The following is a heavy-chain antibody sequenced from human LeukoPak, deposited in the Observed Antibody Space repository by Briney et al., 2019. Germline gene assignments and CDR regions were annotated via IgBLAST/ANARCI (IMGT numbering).Heavy chain of an antibody. Sequence: SETLSLTCTVSGGTITEFYWCWIRQPAGKGLEWIGHVYSTGSTNYNPSFKSRVTMSVDMSKNQFSLKLTSVTAADTAVYYCARGGWLPPDFWGQGTLVIVSS. D-gene: IGHD3-22*01. CDR1: GGTITEFY. V-gene: IGHV4-4*07. CDR3: ARGGWLPPDF. J-gene: IGHJ4*02. CDR2: VYSTGST.